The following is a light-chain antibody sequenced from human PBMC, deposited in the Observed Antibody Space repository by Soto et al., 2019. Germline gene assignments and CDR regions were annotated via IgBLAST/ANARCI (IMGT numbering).Light chain of an antibody. CDR2: AAS. J-gene: IGKJ5*01. CDR1: QDISGW. V-gene: IGKV1-12*01. Sequence: DIQMTQSPSSVSASVGDRVTITCRASQDISGWLAWYQQKPGRAPKLLIYAASSLQSGVPTRFAGNGSGTSFTLTITSLQPEDFATYYCLQADTFPITFGQGTQLEIK. CDR3: LQADTFPIT.